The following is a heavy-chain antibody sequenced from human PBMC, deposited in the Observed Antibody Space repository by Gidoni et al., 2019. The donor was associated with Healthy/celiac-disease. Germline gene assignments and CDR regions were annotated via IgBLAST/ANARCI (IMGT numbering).Heavy chain of an antibody. D-gene: IGHD6-19*01. Sequence: TISRDNSKNTLYLQMNSLRAEDTAVYYCAKGSGRFPDAFDIWGQGTMVTVSS. J-gene: IGHJ3*02. V-gene: IGHV3-23*01. CDR3: AKGSGRFPDAFDI.